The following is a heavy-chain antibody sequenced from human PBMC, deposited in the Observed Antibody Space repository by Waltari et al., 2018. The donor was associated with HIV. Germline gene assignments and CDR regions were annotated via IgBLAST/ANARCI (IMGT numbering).Heavy chain of an antibody. D-gene: IGHD3-3*01. V-gene: IGHV4-59*08. J-gene: IGHJ4*02. CDR3: ARHYGGEGNYDFWSGYYWFDY. CDR2: IYYSGST. Sequence: QVQLQESGPGLVKPSETLSLTCTVSGGSISSYYWSWIRQPPGKGLEWIGYIYYSGSTNYNPSLKSRVTISVDTSKNQFSLKLSSVTAADTAVYYCARHYGGEGNYDFWSGYYWFDYWGQGTLVTVSS. CDR1: GGSISSYY.